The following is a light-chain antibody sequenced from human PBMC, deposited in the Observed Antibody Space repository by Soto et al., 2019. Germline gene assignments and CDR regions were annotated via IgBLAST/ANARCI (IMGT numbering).Light chain of an antibody. Sequence: DIRMTQSPSSLSASVGDRVTIACRAGQSINSYLNWYRQNPGKAPQLLIYAASTLQSGVPSRFSGSGSGTDFTLTISSLQPEDFATYYCQQSLNTPPTSGQGTKVQIK. CDR1: QSINSY. J-gene: IGKJ1*01. CDR2: AAS. V-gene: IGKV1-39*01. CDR3: QQSLNTPPT.